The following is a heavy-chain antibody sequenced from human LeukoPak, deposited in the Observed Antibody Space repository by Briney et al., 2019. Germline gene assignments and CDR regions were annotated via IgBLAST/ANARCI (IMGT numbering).Heavy chain of an antibody. J-gene: IGHJ4*02. CDR3: ARVQGSGGATQKIDY. V-gene: IGHV1-2*02. CDR1: GYTFTGYY. CDR2: INPNSGGT. Sequence: GASVKVSCKASGYTFTGYYMHWVRQAPGQGLEWMGWINPNSGGTNYAQKFQGRVTMTRDTSISTAYMELRSLRSDDTAVYYCARVQGSGGATQKIDYWGQGTLVTVSS. D-gene: IGHD1-26*01.